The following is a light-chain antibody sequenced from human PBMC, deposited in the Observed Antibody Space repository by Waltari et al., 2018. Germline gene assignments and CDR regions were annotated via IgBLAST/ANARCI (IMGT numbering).Light chain of an antibody. CDR1: DRDVGAYDF. Sequence: QSALTQPASVSGSPGQSITISCSGTDRDVGAYDFVSWYKQHPGQAPHLIIYEGSHRPSGISNRFSASKSGNTASLTISGLQAEDEADYYCSSYTTSSAPGVFGTGTRVTVL. V-gene: IGLV2-14*01. CDR3: SSYTTSSAPGV. CDR2: EGS. J-gene: IGLJ1*01.